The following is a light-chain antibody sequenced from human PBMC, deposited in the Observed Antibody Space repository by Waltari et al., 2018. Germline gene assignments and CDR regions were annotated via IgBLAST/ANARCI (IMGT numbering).Light chain of an antibody. V-gene: IGLV2-23*01. J-gene: IGLJ3*02. CDR2: DDN. Sequence: ALTQPFCLCGAPGQSITITCTGTSGAVGTYYRVFWYQQYPGKAPKVMIYDDNRRPSGVSERFSGSKSGNTASLTISGVQAEDEADYYCCSYAGSYTWVFGGGTKLTVL. CDR1: SGAVGTYYR. CDR3: CSYAGSYTWV.